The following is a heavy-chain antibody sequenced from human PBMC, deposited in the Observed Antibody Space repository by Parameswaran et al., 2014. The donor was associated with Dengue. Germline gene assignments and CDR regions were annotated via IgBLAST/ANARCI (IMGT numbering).Heavy chain of an antibody. Sequence: WIRQPPGKGLEWIGEINHSGSTNYNPSLKSRVTISVDTPKNQFSLKLSSVTAADTAVYYCARGPGITMVRGAWPPLSLFRYYYYGMDVWGQGTTVTVSS. J-gene: IGHJ6*02. CDR2: INHSGST. V-gene: IGHV4-34*01. CDR3: ARGPGITMVRGAWPPLSLFRYYYYGMDV. D-gene: IGHD3-10*01.